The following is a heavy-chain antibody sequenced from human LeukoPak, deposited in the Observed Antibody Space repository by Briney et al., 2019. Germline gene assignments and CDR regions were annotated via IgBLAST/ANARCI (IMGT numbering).Heavy chain of an antibody. V-gene: IGHV1-18*01. Sequence: ASVKVSCKASGYTFTSDGISWVRQAPGQGLEWMGWISAYNGNTNYAQKLQGRVTMTTDTSTSTAYMELRSLGSDDTAVYYCARENYYDSSGYSLDYWGQGTLVTVSS. CDR1: GYTFTSDG. CDR3: ARENYYDSSGYSLDY. CDR2: ISAYNGNT. J-gene: IGHJ4*02. D-gene: IGHD3-22*01.